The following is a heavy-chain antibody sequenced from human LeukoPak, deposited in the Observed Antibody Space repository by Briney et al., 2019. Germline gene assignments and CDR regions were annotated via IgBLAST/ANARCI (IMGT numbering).Heavy chain of an antibody. CDR1: GFTFDDYA. Sequence: PGGSLRLSCAASGFTFDDYAMHWVRQAPGKGLEWVSGISWNSGSIGYADSVKGRFTISRDNAKNSLYLQMNSLRAEDTALYYCAKDTSPNYYDSTKPFDYWGQGTLVTVSS. CDR3: AKDTSPNYYDSTKPFDY. J-gene: IGHJ4*02. CDR2: ISWNSGSI. D-gene: IGHD3-22*01. V-gene: IGHV3-9*01.